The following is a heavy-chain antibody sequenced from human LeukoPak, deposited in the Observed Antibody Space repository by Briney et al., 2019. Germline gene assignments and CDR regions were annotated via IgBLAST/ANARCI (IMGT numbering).Heavy chain of an antibody. D-gene: IGHD3-10*01. Sequence: GGSLRLSCAASGFTFSSYAMSWVRQAPGKGLEWVSTLSNTGIATYYADSVKGRFTISRDNYENTLFLQMNYLRAEDTATYYCAKVPYSDYGSGRPPFMDVWGQGTTVAVSS. CDR1: GFTFSSYA. J-gene: IGHJ6*02. CDR3: AKVPYSDYGSGRPPFMDV. V-gene: IGHV3-23*01. CDR2: LSNTGIAT.